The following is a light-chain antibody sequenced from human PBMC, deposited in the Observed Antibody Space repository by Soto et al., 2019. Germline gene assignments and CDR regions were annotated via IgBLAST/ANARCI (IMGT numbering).Light chain of an antibody. Sequence: DIQMTQSPSTLSASVGDRVTITCRASQSISSWLAWYQQKPGKAPNLLIYKASYLESGVPSRFRGSGSGTEFTLTISNPQPDYFATYYCQQYNSYPCTFGQGTKLEIK. CDR3: QQYNSYPCT. CDR1: QSISSW. J-gene: IGKJ2*02. V-gene: IGKV1-5*03. CDR2: KAS.